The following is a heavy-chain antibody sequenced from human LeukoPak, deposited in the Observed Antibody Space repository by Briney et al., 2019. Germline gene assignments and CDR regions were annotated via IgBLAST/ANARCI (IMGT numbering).Heavy chain of an antibody. J-gene: IGHJ4*02. D-gene: IGHD2-21*02. V-gene: IGHV1-69*13. Sequence: EASVKASCKAYGGTFSTYAISWVRQAPGQGLEWMGGIIPILGTANYAQKFQGRVTITADESTSTAYMELSSLRSEDTAVYYCATSPTSDSPGYWGQGTLVTVSS. CDR1: GGTFSTYA. CDR3: ATSPTSDSPGY. CDR2: IIPILGTA.